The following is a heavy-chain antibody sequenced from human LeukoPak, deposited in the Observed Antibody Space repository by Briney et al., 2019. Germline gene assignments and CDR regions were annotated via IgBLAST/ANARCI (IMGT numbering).Heavy chain of an antibody. CDR2: IESDGSRT. Sequence: GSLRLSCAASGFTFSNCWMHWVRQAPGKGLEWVSRIESDGSRTRYADSVKGRFTISRDNAKNTLYLQMNSLSAEDTAVYYCARDTYYYNSSAFYCYYYGMDVWGQGTTVTVSS. D-gene: IGHD3-22*01. CDR3: ARDTYYYNSSAFYCYYYGMDV. J-gene: IGHJ6*02. V-gene: IGHV3-74*01. CDR1: GFTFSNCW.